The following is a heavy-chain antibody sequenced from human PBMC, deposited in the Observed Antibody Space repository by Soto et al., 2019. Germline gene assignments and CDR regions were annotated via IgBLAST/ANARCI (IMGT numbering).Heavy chain of an antibody. CDR1: GFSLSNARMG. V-gene: IGHV2-26*01. D-gene: IGHD4-17*01. J-gene: IGHJ5*02. Sequence: QVTLKESGPVLVKPTETLTLTCTVSGFSLSNARMGVSWIRQPPGKALEWLAHIFSNDEKSYSTSLKSRLTLSKDTSKSQVVLTMTNMDPVDTATYYCARLWALYGDYVAVNWFDPWGQGTLVTVSS. CDR3: ARLWALYGDYVAVNWFDP. CDR2: IFSNDEK.